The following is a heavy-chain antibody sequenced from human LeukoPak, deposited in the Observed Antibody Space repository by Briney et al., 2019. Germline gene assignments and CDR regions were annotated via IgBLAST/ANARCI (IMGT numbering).Heavy chain of an antibody. D-gene: IGHD2-15*01. V-gene: IGHV3-21*01. CDR2: ISSSSSYI. CDR3: AVDCSGGSCYYEDFDY. Sequence: GGSLRLSCAASGFTFSSYSMNWVRQAPGKGLEWVSSISSSSSYIYYADSVKGRFTISRDNAMNSLYLQMNSLRAEDTAVYYCAVDCSGGSCYYEDFDYWGQGTLVTVSS. CDR1: GFTFSSYS. J-gene: IGHJ4*02.